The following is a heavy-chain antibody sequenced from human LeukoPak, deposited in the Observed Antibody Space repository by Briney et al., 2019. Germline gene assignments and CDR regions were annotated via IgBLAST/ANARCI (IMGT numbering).Heavy chain of an antibody. CDR2: IYYSGST. V-gene: IGHV4-39*07. CDR1: GGSISSSSYY. D-gene: IGHD3-3*01. CDR3: ARDFASPTTYDFWSGYYNYFDY. J-gene: IGHJ4*02. Sequence: SETLSLTCTVSGGSISSSSYYWGWIRQPPGTGLEWIGSIYYSGSTYYNPSLKSRVTISVDTSKNQFSLKLSSVTAADTAVYYCARDFASPTTYDFWSGYYNYFDYWGQGTLVTVSS.